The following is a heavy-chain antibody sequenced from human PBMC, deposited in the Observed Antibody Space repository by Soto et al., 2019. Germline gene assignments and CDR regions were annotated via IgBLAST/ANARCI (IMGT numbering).Heavy chain of an antibody. J-gene: IGHJ4*02. V-gene: IGHV4-39*01. D-gene: IGHD6-19*01. Sequence: KASETLSLTCTVSGGSISSSSYYWGWIRQPPGKGLEWIGSIYYSGSTYYNPSLKSRVTISVDTSKNQFSLKLSSVTAADTAVYYCASCIAVAGTGGDFDYWGQGTLVTVSS. CDR2: IYYSGST. CDR1: GGSISSSSYY. CDR3: ASCIAVAGTGGDFDY.